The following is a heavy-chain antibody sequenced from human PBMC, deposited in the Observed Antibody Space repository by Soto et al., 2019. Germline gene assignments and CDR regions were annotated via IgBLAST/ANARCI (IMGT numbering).Heavy chain of an antibody. Sequence: QVQLVQSGAEVKKPGSSVKVSCKAPGGTFSSYAISWVRQAPGQGLEWMGGVIPIFGTANYAQKFQGRVTITADESTSTGYMKLSSLRSEDTAVYYCARSQGGSSSLAIYYYYYYGMDVWGQGTTVTVSS. D-gene: IGHD2-15*01. J-gene: IGHJ6*02. CDR3: ARSQGGSSSLAIYYYYYYGMDV. V-gene: IGHV1-69*01. CDR1: GGTFSSYA. CDR2: VIPIFGTA.